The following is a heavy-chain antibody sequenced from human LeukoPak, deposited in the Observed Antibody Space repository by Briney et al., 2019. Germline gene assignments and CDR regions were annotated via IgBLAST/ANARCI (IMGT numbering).Heavy chain of an antibody. Sequence: GGSLRLSCIAYGFVFSRDNMNWVRQAPGKGLEWVAHISETIYYADSVQGRFTISRDNAKNSLYLQMSNLRVDDTAMYYCVREVGRPKTFYFDSWGRGTPVTVSS. CDR3: VREVGRPKTFYFDS. V-gene: IGHV3-48*04. J-gene: IGHJ4*02. CDR1: GFVFSRDN. D-gene: IGHD3-16*01. CDR2: ISETI.